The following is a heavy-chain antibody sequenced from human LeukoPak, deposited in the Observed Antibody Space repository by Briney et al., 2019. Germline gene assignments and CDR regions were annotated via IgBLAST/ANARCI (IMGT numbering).Heavy chain of an antibody. Sequence: VASVKVSCKASGGTFSSYAISWVRQAPGQGLEWMGRIIPIFGIANYAQKFQGRVTITADKSTSTAYMELSSLRSEDTAVYYCAKVGNFDWLLFFDYWGQGTLVTVSS. V-gene: IGHV1-69*04. CDR3: AKVGNFDWLLFFDY. D-gene: IGHD3-9*01. J-gene: IGHJ4*02. CDR1: GGTFSSYA. CDR2: IIPIFGIA.